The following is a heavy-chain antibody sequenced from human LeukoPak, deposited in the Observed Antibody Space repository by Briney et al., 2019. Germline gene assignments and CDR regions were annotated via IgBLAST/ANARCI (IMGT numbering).Heavy chain of an antibody. CDR3: AKGWTKQQPFL. J-gene: IGHJ2*01. CDR2: ISSDNSTT. D-gene: IGHD6-13*01. CDR1: GFTFSDYY. V-gene: IGHV3-11*01. Sequence: GGSLRLSCVVSGFTFSDYYMSWIRQAPGKGLEWVSYISSDNSTTYYADSVKGRFTVSRDNAKDSLYLQMNSLRAEDTAEYYCAKGWTKQQPFLWGRGTLVTVSS.